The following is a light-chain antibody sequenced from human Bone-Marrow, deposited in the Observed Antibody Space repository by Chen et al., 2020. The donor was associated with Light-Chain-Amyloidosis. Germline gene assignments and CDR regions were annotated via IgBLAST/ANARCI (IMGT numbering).Light chain of an antibody. CDR1: QSVSNY. CDR2: DAS. Sequence: EIVLTQSPSTVYLSPGARATLSCRASQSVSNYLAWYQQKPGQAPRLLIYDASKRATGIPARFSGSGSGTDFTLTISSLEPEDFAVYYCQQRVNWRTFGGGTKVEFK. V-gene: IGKV3-11*01. CDR3: QQRVNWRT. J-gene: IGKJ4*01.